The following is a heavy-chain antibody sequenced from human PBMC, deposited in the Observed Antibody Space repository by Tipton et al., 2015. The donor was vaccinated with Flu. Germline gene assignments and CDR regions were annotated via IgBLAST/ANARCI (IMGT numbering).Heavy chain of an antibody. V-gene: IGHV4-38-2*01. CDR3: ARVSPRRVTAIVVVMLPEGYFDY. Sequence: TLSLTCAVSGYSITNYHWGWMRQPPGKGLEWIGTIHHSGATYYNPSLESRLTISVDASKNQFSLHLSSVTAADTAVYYCARVSPRRVTAIVVVMLPEGYFDYWGQGTLVIVSS. D-gene: IGHD3-22*01. J-gene: IGHJ4*02. CDR1: GYSITNYH. CDR2: IHHSGAT.